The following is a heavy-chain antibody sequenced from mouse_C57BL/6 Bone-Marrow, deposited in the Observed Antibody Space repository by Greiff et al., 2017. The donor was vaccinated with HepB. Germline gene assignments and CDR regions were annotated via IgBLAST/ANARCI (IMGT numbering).Heavy chain of an antibody. CDR1: GFTFSNYW. CDR3: TENPSFDY. CDR2: IRLKSDNYAT. V-gene: IGHV6-3*01. Sequence: DVKLVESGGGLVQPGGSMKLSCVASGFTFSNYWMNWVRQSPEKGLEWVAQIRLKSDNYATHYAESVKGRLTISRDGSKSSVYLQMHNLRAEDTGIYYCTENPSFDYWGQGTTLTVAS. J-gene: IGHJ2*01.